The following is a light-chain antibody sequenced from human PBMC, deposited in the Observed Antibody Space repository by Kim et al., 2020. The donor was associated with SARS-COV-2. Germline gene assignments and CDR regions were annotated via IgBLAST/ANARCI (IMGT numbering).Light chain of an antibody. Sequence: ASVGDRVTITCRASQDVSNGLGWYQQKAGEAPTRLISCASSLQSGVPSRFSGSGSGTDFTLTITSLQSEDSATYFCQQANSFPWTFGQGTKLEIK. V-gene: IGKV1-17*01. CDR1: QDVSNG. CDR3: QQANSFPWT. CDR2: CAS. J-gene: IGKJ1*01.